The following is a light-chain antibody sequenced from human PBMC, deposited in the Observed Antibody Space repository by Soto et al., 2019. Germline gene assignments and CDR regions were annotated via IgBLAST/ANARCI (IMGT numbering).Light chain of an antibody. V-gene: IGLV1-47*01. Sequence: QPVLTQSPSASGTPGQRVTISCSGSNSNIGNNYVYWYQQLPGTAPKLLIYADNRRPSGVSDRFSGSKSGTSASLAISGLRSEDESIYSCAAWDDSLGGSWVFGGGTKLTVL. CDR2: ADN. J-gene: IGLJ3*02. CDR1: NSNIGNNY. CDR3: AAWDDSLGGSWV.